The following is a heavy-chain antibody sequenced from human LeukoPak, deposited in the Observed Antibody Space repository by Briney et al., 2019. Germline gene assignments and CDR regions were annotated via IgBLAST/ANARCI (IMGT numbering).Heavy chain of an antibody. D-gene: IGHD4-11*01. CDR3: ARGVSNSFDL. V-gene: IGHV6-1*01. J-gene: IGHJ4*02. Sequence: SQTLSLTCAISGDSVSNNSVAWDWIRQSPSRGLEWLGRTYYRSMWYHDYAASVISRMTITPDTSKNQFSLHLNSVTPEDTAVYYCARGVSNSFDLWGQGTLVTVSS. CDR2: TYYRSMWYH. CDR1: GDSVSNNSVA.